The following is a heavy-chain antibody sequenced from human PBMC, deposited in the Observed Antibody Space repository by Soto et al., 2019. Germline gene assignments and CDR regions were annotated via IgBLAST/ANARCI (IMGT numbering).Heavy chain of an antibody. J-gene: IGHJ5*02. CDR2: INAHSGGT. CDR3: AKDLTRQLAYWLDP. V-gene: IGHV1-2*02. CDR1: GFSFTGYY. Sequence: ASVKVSCKASGFSFTGYYIHWLRQAPGQGLEWMGWINAHSGGTEYAQKFQGRVTLTKDTSIATAYLTLTSLTSDDTALYYCAKDLTRQLAYWLDPWGQGTQVTVSS. D-gene: IGHD6-6*01.